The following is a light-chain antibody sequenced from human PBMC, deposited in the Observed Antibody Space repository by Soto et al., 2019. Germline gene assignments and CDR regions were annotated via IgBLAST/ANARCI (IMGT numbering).Light chain of an antibody. CDR1: SSDVGGYDY. V-gene: IGLV2-11*01. CDR3: ASHTTTNTRV. Sequence: QSVLTQPRSVSGSPGQSVTISCTGTSSDVGGYDYVSWYQQEPGKAPKLMIYDVSKRPSGVSDRFSGSKSVNTASLTISGLQAEDEADYYCASHTTTNTRVFGTGTKVTVL. J-gene: IGLJ1*01. CDR2: DVS.